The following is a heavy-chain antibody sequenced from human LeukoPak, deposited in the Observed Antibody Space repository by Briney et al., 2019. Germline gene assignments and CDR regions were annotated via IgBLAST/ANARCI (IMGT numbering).Heavy chain of an antibody. J-gene: IGHJ4*02. CDR3: ANSIAAARGYHFDY. Sequence: GGSLRLSCAASGFTFSSYAMSWVRQAPGKGLEWVSTINGGGAYTYYADSVKGRFTISRDNSKNTLYLQMTSLTAEDTAIYYCANSIAAARGYHFDYWGQGTLVTVSS. D-gene: IGHD6-13*01. V-gene: IGHV3-23*01. CDR2: INGGGAYT. CDR1: GFTFSSYA.